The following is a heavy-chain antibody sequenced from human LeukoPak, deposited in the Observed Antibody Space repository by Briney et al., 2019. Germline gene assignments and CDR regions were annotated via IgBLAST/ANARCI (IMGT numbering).Heavy chain of an antibody. V-gene: IGHV4-4*07. CDR2: IYTTGST. D-gene: IGHD1-26*01. Sequence: SETLSLTCTVSGDSISSYYWSRIRQPAGEGLEWIGRIYTTGSTNYNPSLKSRVTMSVDTSKNLFSLKVSSVTAADTAVYYCARQDGATLGYWGQGILVTVSS. CDR1: GDSISSYY. J-gene: IGHJ4*02. CDR3: ARQDGATLGY.